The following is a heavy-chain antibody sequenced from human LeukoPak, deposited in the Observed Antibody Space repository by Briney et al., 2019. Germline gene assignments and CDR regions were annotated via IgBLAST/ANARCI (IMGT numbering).Heavy chain of an antibody. CDR1: GYTFTSYD. CDR3: ARGPSRAHTSYITV. V-gene: IGHV1-8*03. D-gene: IGHD2-2*02. J-gene: IGHJ6*04. CDR2: MNPNSGNT. Sequence: GASVTVCFSGSGYTFTSYDINWGRQATGQGLEWMGWMNPNSGNTGYEQKFQGRVTITRNTSISTAYMELSSLRSEDTAVYYCARGPSRAHTSYITVWGKGTTVTVSS.